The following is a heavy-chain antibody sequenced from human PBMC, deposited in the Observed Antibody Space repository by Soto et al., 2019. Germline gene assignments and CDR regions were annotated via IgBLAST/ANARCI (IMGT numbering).Heavy chain of an antibody. CDR1: GFTFSDYY. D-gene: IGHD2-2*02. CDR3: AREPDTDEYYYYYGMDV. Sequence: GGSLRLSCAASGFTFSDYYMSWIRQAPGKGLEWVSYISSSGSTIYYADSVKGRFTISRDNAKNSLYLQMNSLRAEDTAVYYCAREPDTDEYYYYYGMDVWGQGTTVTVSS. CDR2: ISSSGSTI. V-gene: IGHV3-11*01. J-gene: IGHJ6*02.